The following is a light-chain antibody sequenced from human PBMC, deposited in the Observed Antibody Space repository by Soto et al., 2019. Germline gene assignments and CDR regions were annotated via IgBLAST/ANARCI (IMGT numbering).Light chain of an antibody. Sequence: AIRMTQSPSSFSASTGDRVTITCRASQGISSYLAWYQQKPGKAPKLLIYAASTLQSGFPSRFSGSGSGTDFTLTISCLQSEDFATYYCQQYYSYPLVFGGGTKVEIK. J-gene: IGKJ4*01. CDR2: AAS. CDR3: QQYYSYPLV. V-gene: IGKV1-8*01. CDR1: QGISSY.